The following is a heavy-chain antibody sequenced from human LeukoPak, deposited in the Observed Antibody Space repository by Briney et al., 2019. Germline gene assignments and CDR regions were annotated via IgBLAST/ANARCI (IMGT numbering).Heavy chain of an antibody. CDR3: ARVQRASDVYYYYYMDV. Sequence: GGSLRLSCAASGFTFSDYYMSWIRQAPGKGLDWVSYISSSGSTIYYADSVKGRFTISRDNAKNSLYLQMNSLRAEDTAVYYCARVQRASDVYYYYYMDVWGKGTTVTVSS. CDR2: ISSSGSTI. V-gene: IGHV3-11*01. D-gene: IGHD2-21*01. J-gene: IGHJ6*03. CDR1: GFTFSDYY.